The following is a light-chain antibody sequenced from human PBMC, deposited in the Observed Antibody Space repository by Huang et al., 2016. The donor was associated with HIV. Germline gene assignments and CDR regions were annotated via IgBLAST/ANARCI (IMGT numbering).Light chain of an antibody. CDR1: QNVRNN. V-gene: IGKV3-15*01. CDR2: EAS. Sequence: ETLMTQFPATLSVSPVERATLSCRASQNVRNNLAWYQQKPGHAPRLLFYEASSRATGVPGRFSASGSGIDFTLTISSLQSEDFAVYYCQQFNNWPPAFGGGTTVEIK. CDR3: QQFNNWPPA. J-gene: IGKJ4*01.